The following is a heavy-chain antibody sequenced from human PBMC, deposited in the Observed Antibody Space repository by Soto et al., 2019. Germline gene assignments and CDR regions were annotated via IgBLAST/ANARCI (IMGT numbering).Heavy chain of an antibody. CDR2: AYYRSKWYN. CDR3: ARESAGTYYFDY. D-gene: IGHD6-19*01. V-gene: IGHV6-1*01. Sequence: SQTLSLTCAISGDSVSSNSAAWNWIRQSPSRGLEWLGRAYYRSKWYNDYAVPVKSRITINPDTTKNQISLQVNSVALEDTAVYYCARESAGTYYFDYWGQGTMVTVSS. J-gene: IGHJ4*02. CDR1: GDSVSSNSAA.